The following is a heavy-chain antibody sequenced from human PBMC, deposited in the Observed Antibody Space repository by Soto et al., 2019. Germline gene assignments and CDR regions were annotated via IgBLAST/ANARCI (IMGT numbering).Heavy chain of an antibody. V-gene: IGHV3-30*18. Sequence: QVQLVESGGGVVQPGRSLRLSCAASGFTFSSYGMHWVRQAPGKGLEWVAVISYDGSNKYYADSVKGRFTISRDNXKNTLYLQMNSLRAEDTAVHYCAKTIQRDYYGMDVWGQGTTVTVSS. CDR1: GFTFSSYG. J-gene: IGHJ6*02. D-gene: IGHD2-2*01. CDR3: AKTIQRDYYGMDV. CDR2: ISYDGSNK.